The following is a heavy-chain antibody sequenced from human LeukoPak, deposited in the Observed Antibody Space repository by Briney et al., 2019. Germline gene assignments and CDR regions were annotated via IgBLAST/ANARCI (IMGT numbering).Heavy chain of an antibody. J-gene: IGHJ3*02. Sequence: PGGSLRLSCAASGFTFDQYGMQWVRQAPGKGLEWVSVISGSGGSTYYADSVKGRFTISRDNSKNTLYLQMNSLRAEDTAVYYCAKRSSSNAFDIWGQGTMVTVSS. CDR2: ISGSGGST. CDR3: AKRSSSNAFDI. CDR1: GFTFDQYG. V-gene: IGHV3-23*01. D-gene: IGHD6-6*01.